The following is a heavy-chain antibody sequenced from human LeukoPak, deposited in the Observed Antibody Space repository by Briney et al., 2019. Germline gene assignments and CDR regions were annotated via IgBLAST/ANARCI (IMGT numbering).Heavy chain of an antibody. CDR2: IYSGGTT. D-gene: IGHD5/OR15-5a*01. CDR1: GITVSSNY. J-gene: IGHJ4*02. Sequence: PGGSLRLSCAASGITVSSNYMSWVRQPPGKGLEWVSIIYSGGTTYYADSVQGRFTISRDNSKNTLFLQMDSLRAEDTAVYYCARDRSTTHFDYWGQGTLVTVSS. CDR3: ARDRSTTHFDY. V-gene: IGHV3-53*01.